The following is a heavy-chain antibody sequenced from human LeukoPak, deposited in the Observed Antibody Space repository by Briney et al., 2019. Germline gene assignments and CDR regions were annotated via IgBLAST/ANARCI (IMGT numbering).Heavy chain of an antibody. CDR2: LNPSSGGT. Sequence: ASVKVSCKASGYTFTGYYIHWVRQAPAQGLEWMGWLNPSSGGTNYAQKFQGRVTMARDTSISTAYMELPRLRSDDSAVYYCARVDTTVPLLAYYYGLDVWGQGTTVTVS. V-gene: IGHV1-2*02. D-gene: IGHD1-1*01. CDR1: GYTFTGYY. J-gene: IGHJ6*02. CDR3: ARVDTTVPLLAYYYGLDV.